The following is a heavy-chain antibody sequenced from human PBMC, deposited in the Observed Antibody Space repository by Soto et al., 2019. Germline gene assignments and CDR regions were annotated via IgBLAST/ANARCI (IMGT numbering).Heavy chain of an antibody. CDR1: GLTFTNHA. V-gene: IGHV3-30-3*01. Sequence: QVPLVESGGGVVQPGRSLRLSCAASGLTFTNHAMHWVRQAPGRGLEWVAVISYDGSSEYYADSVKGRVTFSRDNSKNTLFLQMNSLRPDDTAVYYCARGASSAYPHDGFEIWGQGTMVIVSS. CDR3: ARGASSAYPHDGFEI. D-gene: IGHD3-22*01. J-gene: IGHJ3*02. CDR2: ISYDGSSE.